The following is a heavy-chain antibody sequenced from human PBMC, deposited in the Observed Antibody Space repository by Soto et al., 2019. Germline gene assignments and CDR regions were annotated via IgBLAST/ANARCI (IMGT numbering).Heavy chain of an antibody. D-gene: IGHD1-26*01. Sequence: QVQLVQSGAEVKKPGASVKVSCKASGYTFTSYGIIWVRQAPGQGLEWMGWISGYNGNTHYAQKLQGRVTMTTDTSTSTAYMELRRLRSDVTAVYYWAGDRGSYALASWGQGTLVTVSS. CDR2: ISGYNGNT. J-gene: IGHJ4*02. V-gene: IGHV1-18*01. CDR1: GYTFTSYG. CDR3: AGDRGSYALAS.